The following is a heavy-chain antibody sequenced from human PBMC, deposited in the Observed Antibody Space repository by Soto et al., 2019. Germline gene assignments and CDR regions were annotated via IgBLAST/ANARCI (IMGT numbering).Heavy chain of an antibody. V-gene: IGHV1-8*01. Sequence: ASVKVSSKASGYTFTSYDINWVRQATGQGLEWMGWMNPNSGNTGYAQKFQGRVTMTRNTSISTAYMELSSLRSEDTAVYYCAREGYCRGGSCQNYYYYDMDVWGKGTTVIVSS. CDR3: AREGYCRGGSCQNYYYYDMDV. CDR2: MNPNSGNT. D-gene: IGHD2-15*01. J-gene: IGHJ6*03. CDR1: GYTFTSYD.